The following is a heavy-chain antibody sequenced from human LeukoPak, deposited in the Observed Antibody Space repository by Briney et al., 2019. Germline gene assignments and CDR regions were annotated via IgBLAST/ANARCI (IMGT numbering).Heavy chain of an antibody. CDR3: AQERPAIVGATRGWFDP. J-gene: IGHJ5*02. CDR2: VYDIGST. CDR1: GGSIGSHY. D-gene: IGHD1-26*01. Sequence: SETLSLTCTVSGGSIGSHYWTWIRQTPGKGLEWIGYVYDIGSTKYNPSLKSRVTISVDTSKNQFSLKLSSVTAADTAVYYCAQERPAIVGATRGWFDPWGQGTLVTVSS. V-gene: IGHV4-59*08.